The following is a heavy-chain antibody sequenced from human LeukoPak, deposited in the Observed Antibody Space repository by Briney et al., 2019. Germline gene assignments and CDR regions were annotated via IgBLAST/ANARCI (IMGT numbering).Heavy chain of an antibody. D-gene: IGHD2-8*01. Sequence: SGGSLRLSCAASGFTVSSNYMSWVRQAPGKGLEWVSVIYSGGSTYYADSVKGRFTISRHNSKNTLYLQMNSLRAEDTAVYYCARAVRTKFDPWGQGTLVTVSS. CDR2: IYSGGST. V-gene: IGHV3-53*04. CDR3: ARAVRTKFDP. J-gene: IGHJ5*02. CDR1: GFTVSSNY.